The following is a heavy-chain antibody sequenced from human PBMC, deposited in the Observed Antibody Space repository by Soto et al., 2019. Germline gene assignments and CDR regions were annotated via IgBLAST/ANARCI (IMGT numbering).Heavy chain of an antibody. J-gene: IGHJ6*02. CDR1: GFTFSSYA. D-gene: IGHD3-10*01. Sequence: GGSLRLSYAASGFTFSSYAMHWVRQAPGKGLEWVAVISYDGRNKYYADSVKGRFTISRDNSKNTLYLQMNSLRAEETAVYYCARDVPDYGSGSYWGYYYYGMDVWGQGTTVTVSS. V-gene: IGHV3-30*04. CDR3: ARDVPDYGSGSYWGYYYYGMDV. CDR2: ISYDGRNK.